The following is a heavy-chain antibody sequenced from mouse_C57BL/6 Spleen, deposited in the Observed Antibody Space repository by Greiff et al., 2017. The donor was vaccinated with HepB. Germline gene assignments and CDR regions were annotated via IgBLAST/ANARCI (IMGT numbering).Heavy chain of an antibody. CDR2: ISDGGSYT. V-gene: IGHV5-4*03. J-gene: IGHJ1*03. D-gene: IGHD1-1*01. Sequence: EVKLVESGGGLVKPGGSLKLSCAASGFTFSSYAMSWVRQTPEKRLEWVATISDGGSYTYYPDNVKGRFTISRDNAKNNLYLQMSHLKSEDTAMYYCARGDYGSSQYWYFDVWGTGTTVTVSS. CDR1: GFTFSSYA. CDR3: ARGDYGSSQYWYFDV.